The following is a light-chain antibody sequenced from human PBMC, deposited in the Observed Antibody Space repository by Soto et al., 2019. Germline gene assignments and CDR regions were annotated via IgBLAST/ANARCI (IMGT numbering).Light chain of an antibody. V-gene: IGLV1-40*01. J-gene: IGLJ3*02. CDR3: QSYDSTLSGRV. CDR1: SSNIGAGYD. CDR2: GNT. Sequence: QSVLAQPPSVSGAPGQRVTISCTGSSSNIGAGYDVNWYQQLPRTAPKLLMSGNTNRPSGVPDRFSGSKAGTSASLAIAGLQAEDEAEYYCQSYDSTLSGRVFGGGTKLTVL.